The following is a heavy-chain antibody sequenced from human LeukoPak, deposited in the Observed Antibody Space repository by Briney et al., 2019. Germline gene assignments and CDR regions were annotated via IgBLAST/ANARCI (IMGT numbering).Heavy chain of an antibody. Sequence: SETLSLTCAASGYSISSGYYWGWIRQPPGKGLEWIGSIYHSGDTYYNPSLKSRITISVDTSKNQFSLKLNSVTAADTAVYYCARQGYCSGGTCYRYFDYWGQGTLVTVSS. J-gene: IGHJ4*02. CDR3: ARQGYCSGGTCYRYFDY. CDR2: IYHSGDT. D-gene: IGHD2-15*01. CDR1: GYSISSGYY. V-gene: IGHV4-38-2*01.